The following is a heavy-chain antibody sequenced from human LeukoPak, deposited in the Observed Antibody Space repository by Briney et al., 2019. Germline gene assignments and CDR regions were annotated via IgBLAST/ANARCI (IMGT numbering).Heavy chain of an antibody. V-gene: IGHV3-66*01. J-gene: IGHJ3*02. D-gene: IGHD3-10*01. CDR3: ATTMVRGIIGVFDI. CDR1: GFAFGTYE. Sequence: PGGSLRLSCAASGFAFGTYEMNWVRQAPGKGLEWVSAIYSGGSTYYADSVKGRFNISRDNSKNTVYLQMNSLRAEDTAVYYCATTMVRGIIGVFDIWGQGTMVTVSS. CDR2: IYSGGST.